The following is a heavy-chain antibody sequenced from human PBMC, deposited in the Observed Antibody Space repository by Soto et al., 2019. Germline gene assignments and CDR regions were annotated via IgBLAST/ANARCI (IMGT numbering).Heavy chain of an antibody. D-gene: IGHD1-26*01. Sequence: GASVKVSCKASGYSLTELSMYWVRQAPGKGLEWMGGFDPEDGEPIYAQKFQGRVTMTEDTSTDTAYMELSSLRSEDTAVYYCATGSGSYYSFDYWGQGTLVTVS. CDR2: FDPEDGEP. CDR3: ATGSGSYYSFDY. CDR1: GYSLTELS. V-gene: IGHV1-24*01. J-gene: IGHJ4*02.